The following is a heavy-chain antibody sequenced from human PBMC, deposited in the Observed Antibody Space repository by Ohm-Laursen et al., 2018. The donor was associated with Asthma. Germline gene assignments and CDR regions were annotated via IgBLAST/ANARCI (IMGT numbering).Heavy chain of an antibody. Sequence: TLSLTCTVSGGSIGSDDYYWSWIRQPPGKGLEWIGYIYHSGSAYYNPSLESRLTMSVDTSQNHFSLKLRSVTAADTAVYYCARAESALGHAPYGIDVWGQGTTVTVSS. CDR3: ARAESALGHAPYGIDV. CDR2: IYHSGSA. J-gene: IGHJ6*02. CDR1: GGSIGSDDYY. D-gene: IGHD3-16*01. V-gene: IGHV4-30-4*01.